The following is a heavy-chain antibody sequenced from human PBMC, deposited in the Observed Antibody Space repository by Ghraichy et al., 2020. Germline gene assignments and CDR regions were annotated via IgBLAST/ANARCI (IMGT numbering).Heavy chain of an antibody. J-gene: IGHJ4*02. CDR2: ISGSGGST. D-gene: IGHD1-26*01. CDR3: AKDLFGVGATDGIDY. V-gene: IGHV3-23*01. Sequence: GGSLRLSCAASGFTFSSYAMSWVRQAPGKGLEWVSAISGSGGSTYYADSVKGRFTISRDNSKNTLYLQMNNLRAEDTAVYYCAKDLFGVGATDGIDYWGQGALVTVSS. CDR1: GFTFSSYA.